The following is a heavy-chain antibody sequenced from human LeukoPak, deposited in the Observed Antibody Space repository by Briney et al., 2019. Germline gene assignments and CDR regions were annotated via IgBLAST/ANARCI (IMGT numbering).Heavy chain of an antibody. CDR3: ARAYCYDSRGAFDI. CDR1: GYTFTSYD. Sequence: ASVTVSCKASGYTFTSYDINWVRQAPGQGLEWMGWMNPNSGNTGYAQKFQGRVTMTRNTSISTAYMELSSLRSEDTAVYYCARAYCYDSRGAFDIWGQGTMVTVSS. D-gene: IGHD3-22*01. V-gene: IGHV1-8*01. CDR2: MNPNSGNT. J-gene: IGHJ3*02.